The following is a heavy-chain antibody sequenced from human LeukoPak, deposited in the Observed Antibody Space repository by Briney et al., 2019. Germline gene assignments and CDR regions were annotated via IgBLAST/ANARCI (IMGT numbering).Heavy chain of an antibody. V-gene: IGHV4-59*01. Sequence: SETLSLTCTVSGGSISSYYWSWIRQPPGKGLEWIGYIYYSGSTNYNPSLKSRVIISVDTSKNQFSLKLSSVTAADTAVYYCARVNYYDSSGTDYWGQGTLVTVSS. CDR1: GGSISSYY. D-gene: IGHD3-22*01. CDR3: ARVNYYDSSGTDY. CDR2: IYYSGST. J-gene: IGHJ4*02.